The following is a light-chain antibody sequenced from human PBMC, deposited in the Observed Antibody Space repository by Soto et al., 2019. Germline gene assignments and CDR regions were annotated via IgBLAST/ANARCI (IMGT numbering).Light chain of an antibody. J-gene: IGKJ1*01. CDR3: QQYYLYPRT. V-gene: IGKV1-8*01. CDR1: QGISSF. CDR2: AAS. Sequence: IRMTQSPSSFSASTGDRVTITCRASQGISSFLAWYQQKSGKAPKLLMYAASTLQSGVPSRFSGSGSGTDFTLTISSLQSEDFATYYCQQYYLYPRTFGQGTKVEIK.